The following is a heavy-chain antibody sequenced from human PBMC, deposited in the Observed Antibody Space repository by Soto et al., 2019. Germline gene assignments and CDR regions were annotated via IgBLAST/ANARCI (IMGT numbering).Heavy chain of an antibody. Sequence: QVQLQQWGAGLLKPSETLSLTCAVYGGSFSGYYWSWIRQPPGKGLEWIGEINHSGSTNYNPSLKSRVPLSVDTSKNQFSLKLSSVTAADTAVYYCARYIAVAGPEGGYYFDYWGQGTLVTVSS. CDR1: GGSFSGYY. D-gene: IGHD6-19*01. J-gene: IGHJ4*02. CDR2: INHSGST. CDR3: ARYIAVAGPEGGYYFDY. V-gene: IGHV4-34*01.